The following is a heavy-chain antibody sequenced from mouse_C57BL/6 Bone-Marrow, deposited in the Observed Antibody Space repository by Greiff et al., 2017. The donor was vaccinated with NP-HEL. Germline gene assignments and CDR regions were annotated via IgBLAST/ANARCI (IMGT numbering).Heavy chain of an antibody. V-gene: IGHV1-59*01. CDR1: GYTFTSYW. CDR3: VIDYGSSSWFAY. Sequence: QVQLQQPGAELVRPGREGKGAGESSGYTFTSYWMHWVKQRPGQGLEWIGVIDPSDSYTDYNQKFKGKATLTVDTSSSTAYMQLSSLTSEDSAVYYCVIDYGSSSWFAYWGQGTLVTVSA. J-gene: IGHJ3*01. D-gene: IGHD1-1*01. CDR2: IDPSDSYT.